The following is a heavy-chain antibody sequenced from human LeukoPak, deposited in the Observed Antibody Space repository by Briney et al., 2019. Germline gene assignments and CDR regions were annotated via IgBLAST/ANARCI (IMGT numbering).Heavy chain of an antibody. V-gene: IGHV3-21*01. CDR3: AKDQGGYSSSFDY. CDR1: GFTFSSYS. D-gene: IGHD6-6*01. Sequence: PGGSLRLSCAASGFTFSSYSMNWVRQAPGKGLEWVSSISSSSSYIYYADSVKGRFTISRDNAKNSLYLQMNSLRAEDTAVYYCAKDQGGYSSSFDYWGQGTLVTVSS. J-gene: IGHJ4*02. CDR2: ISSSSSYI.